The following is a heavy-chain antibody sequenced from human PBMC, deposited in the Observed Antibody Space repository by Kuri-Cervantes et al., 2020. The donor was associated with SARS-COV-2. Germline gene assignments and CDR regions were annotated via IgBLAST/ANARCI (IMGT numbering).Heavy chain of an antibody. V-gene: IGHV4-39*01. D-gene: IGHD1/OR15-1a*01. Sequence: SETLSLTCSVSGDSISGSRYYWGWIRQPPGKGLDWIGSILYRGRTDSNPSLESRVTMSIDTSKNQFSLNLTSVTAADTAVYYCVRQNWDIDSWGQGTLVTVSS. CDR1: GDSISGSRYY. CDR3: VRQNWDIDS. J-gene: IGHJ4*02. CDR2: ILYRGRT.